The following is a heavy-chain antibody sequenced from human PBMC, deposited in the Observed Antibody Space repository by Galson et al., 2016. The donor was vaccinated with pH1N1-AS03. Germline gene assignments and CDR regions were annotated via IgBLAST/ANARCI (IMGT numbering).Heavy chain of an antibody. CDR3: TRSRYYNTNLYYFDY. Sequence: PALVKPTQTLTLTCAFSGFSLATSGVGVGWIRQPPGKALEWLALIYWDDDKLYNPSLKSRLTVTKDTSKNLVDLTLTDMDPVDTATYFCTRSRYYNTNLYYFDYWGQVTLVTVSS. J-gene: IGHJ4*02. CDR2: IYWDDDK. D-gene: IGHD2/OR15-2a*01. CDR1: GFSLATSGVG. V-gene: IGHV2-5*02.